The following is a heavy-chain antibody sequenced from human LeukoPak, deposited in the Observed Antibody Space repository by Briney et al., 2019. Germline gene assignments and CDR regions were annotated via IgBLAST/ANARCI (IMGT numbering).Heavy chain of an antibody. Sequence: ASVKVSCKASGYTFTGYYMHWVRQAPGQGLEWMGWINPYSGGTNYAQKFQGRVTMARDSSISTAYMELSRLNFDDTAVYYCTSQDDYSNYGGVYWGQGTLVTVSS. V-gene: IGHV1-2*02. CDR2: INPYSGGT. D-gene: IGHD4-11*01. J-gene: IGHJ4*02. CDR1: GYTFTGYY. CDR3: TSQDDYSNYGGVY.